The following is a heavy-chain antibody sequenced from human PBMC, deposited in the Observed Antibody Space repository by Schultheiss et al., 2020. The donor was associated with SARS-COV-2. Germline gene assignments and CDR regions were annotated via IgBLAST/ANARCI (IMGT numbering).Heavy chain of an antibody. J-gene: IGHJ4*02. CDR1: GFTVSSNY. D-gene: IGHD6-6*01. Sequence: GESLKISCAASGFTVSSNYMSWVRQAPGKGLEWVAVIWYDGSNKYYADSVKGRFTISRDNSKNTLYLQMNSLRAEDTAVYYCARDRPGRGMDVWGQGTLVTVSS. CDR3: ARDRPGRGMDV. V-gene: IGHV3-33*08. CDR2: IWYDGSNK.